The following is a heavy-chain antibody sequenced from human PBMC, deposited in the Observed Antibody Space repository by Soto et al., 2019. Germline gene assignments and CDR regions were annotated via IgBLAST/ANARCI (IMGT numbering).Heavy chain of an antibody. V-gene: IGHV3-23*01. J-gene: IGHJ4*02. D-gene: IGHD1-1*01. CDR2: ISGGSGVT. CDR1: GFSFSTYG. Sequence: EVQLLESGGGLVQPGGSLRLSCAVSGFSFSTYGVTWVRQAPGKGLEWVSGISGGSGVTHYADSVKGRFTITGDNSKNTVYLHMNSLRVEDTAVYYCAKWNGYGDYWGQGNLVTVSS. CDR3: AKWNGYGDY.